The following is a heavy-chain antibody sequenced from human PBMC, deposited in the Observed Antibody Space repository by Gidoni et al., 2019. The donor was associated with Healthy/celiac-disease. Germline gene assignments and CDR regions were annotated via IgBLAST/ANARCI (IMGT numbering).Heavy chain of an antibody. CDR1: GFTFSRYA. D-gene: IGHD5-18*01. CDR2: ISGSGGST. CDR3: AKPKDTAMVIYGMDV. J-gene: IGHJ6*02. Sequence: EVPLFESGGGVVPPGGSLRLSCAAPGFTFSRYAMSWVRQAPGKGLEWVSAISGSGGSTYYADSVKGRFTISRDNSKNTLYLQMNSLRAEDTAVYYCAKPKDTAMVIYGMDVWGQGTTVTVSS. V-gene: IGHV3-23*01.